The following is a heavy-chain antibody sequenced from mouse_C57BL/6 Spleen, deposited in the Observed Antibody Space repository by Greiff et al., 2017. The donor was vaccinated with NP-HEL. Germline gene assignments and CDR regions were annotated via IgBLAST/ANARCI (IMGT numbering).Heavy chain of an antibody. CDR3: TRGDGYYLYAMDY. Sequence: VQLQQSGAELVRPGASVTLSCKASGYTFTDYEMHWVKQTPVHGLAWIGAIDPETGGTAYNQTFKGKAILTADKSSSTAYMELRSLTSEDSAVYYCTRGDGYYLYAMDYWGQGTSVTVSS. D-gene: IGHD2-3*01. CDR2: IDPETGGT. V-gene: IGHV1-15*01. J-gene: IGHJ4*01. CDR1: GYTFTDYE.